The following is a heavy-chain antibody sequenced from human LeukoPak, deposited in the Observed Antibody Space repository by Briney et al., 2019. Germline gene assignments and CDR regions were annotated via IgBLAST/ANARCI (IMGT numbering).Heavy chain of an antibody. V-gene: IGHV3-53*01. CDR1: GFTVSSNY. CDR3: ARAGEYGDYCFDY. D-gene: IGHD4-17*01. CDR2: IYSGGST. Sequence: GGSQRLSCAASGFTVSSNYMSWVRQAPGKGLEWVSVIYSGGSTYYADSVKGRFTISRDNSKNTLYLQMNSLRAEGTAVYYCARAGEYGDYCFDYWGQGTLVTVSS. J-gene: IGHJ4*02.